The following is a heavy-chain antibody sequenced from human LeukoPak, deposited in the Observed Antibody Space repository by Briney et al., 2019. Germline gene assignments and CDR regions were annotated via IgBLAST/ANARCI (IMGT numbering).Heavy chain of an antibody. CDR1: GFTFSSYW. CDR3: AIIPRAAAGPSARSPFHY. CDR2: IKQDGSDK. Sequence: GGSLRLSCEVSGFTFSSYWMNSVRQAPGKGLEWVANIKQDGSDKYYVDSVKGRFTISRDNAKNSLYLQMNSLRAEDTAVYYCAIIPRAAAGPSARSPFHYWGQGTLVTVSS. V-gene: IGHV3-7*01. D-gene: IGHD6-13*01. J-gene: IGHJ4*02.